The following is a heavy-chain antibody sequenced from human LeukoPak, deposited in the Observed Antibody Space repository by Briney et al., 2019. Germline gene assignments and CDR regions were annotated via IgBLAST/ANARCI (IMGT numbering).Heavy chain of an antibody. J-gene: IGHJ4*02. CDR3: AREDSSGWYVFDY. Sequence: ASVKVSCKASGYTFTSYYMHWVRQAPGQGLEWMGIINPSGGSTSYAQKFQGRVTMTRDTPTSTVYMSLSSLRSEDTAVYYCAREDSSGWYVFDYWGQGTLVTVSS. D-gene: IGHD6-19*01. V-gene: IGHV1-46*01. CDR1: GYTFTSYY. CDR2: INPSGGST.